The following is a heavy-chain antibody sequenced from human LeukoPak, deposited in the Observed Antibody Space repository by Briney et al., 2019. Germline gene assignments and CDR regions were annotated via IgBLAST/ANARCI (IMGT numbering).Heavy chain of an antibody. J-gene: IGHJ4*02. CDR1: GFTFDDHG. CDR3: AAGDRNGWYFDY. Sequence: SGGSLRLSCAASGFTFDDHGMRWVRQVPGKGLEWVSGINWNGGSTGYADSVKGRFTISRDNAKNSLYLQMNSLRAEDTALYYCAAGDRNGWYFDYWGQGTLVTVSS. V-gene: IGHV3-20*04. D-gene: IGHD6-19*01. CDR2: INWNGGST.